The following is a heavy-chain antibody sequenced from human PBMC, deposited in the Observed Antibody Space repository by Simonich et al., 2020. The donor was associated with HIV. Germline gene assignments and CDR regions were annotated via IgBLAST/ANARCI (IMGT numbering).Heavy chain of an antibody. CDR3: ARDGYSNYYYYFYMDV. Sequence: QVQLVESGGGVVQPGRSLRLSCAASGFTFSSYAMHWVRQAPGKRLEWVAVKSYDGNNKYYADSVKGRFTISRDNSKNTLYLQMSSLRAEDTAVYYCARDGYSNYYYYFYMDVWGKGTTVTVSS. CDR1: GFTFSSYA. J-gene: IGHJ6*03. D-gene: IGHD4-4*01. V-gene: IGHV3-30*07. CDR2: KSYDGNNK.